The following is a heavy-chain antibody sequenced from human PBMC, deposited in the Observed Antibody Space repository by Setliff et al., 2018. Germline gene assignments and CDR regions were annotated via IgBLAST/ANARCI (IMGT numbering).Heavy chain of an antibody. J-gene: IGHJ4*02. Sequence: PSETLSLTCAGSGDSISSGYSWGWIRQPQGKGLEWLGSLHHTGTSYYNPSLEGRVTISVDTSNNQFSLKLSSVTAADTAVYYCARHLWGRYMAESSDYFDYWGQGSLVTVS. CDR2: LHHTGTS. V-gene: IGHV4-38-2*01. CDR3: ARHLWGRYMAESSDYFDY. CDR1: GDSISSGYS. D-gene: IGHD3-3*02.